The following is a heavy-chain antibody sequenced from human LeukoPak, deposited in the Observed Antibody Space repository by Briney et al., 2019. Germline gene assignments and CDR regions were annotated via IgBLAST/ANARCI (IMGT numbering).Heavy chain of an antibody. CDR3: ASATTSTNYYGMDV. CDR1: GGTFSSYA. V-gene: IGHV1-69*04. D-gene: IGHD1-1*01. J-gene: IGHJ6*02. CDR2: IIPILGIA. Sequence: GASVKVSCKASGGTFSSYAISWVRQAPGQGLEWMGRIIPILGIANYAQKFQGRVTITADKSTSTAYMELSSLRSEDTAVYYCASATTSTNYYGMDVWGQGTTVTVSS.